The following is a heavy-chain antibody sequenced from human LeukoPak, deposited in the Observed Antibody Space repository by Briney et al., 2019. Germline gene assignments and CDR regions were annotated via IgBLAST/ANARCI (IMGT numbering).Heavy chain of an antibody. Sequence: SETLSLTCTVSGGSISSYYWSWIRQPPGKGLEWIGYIYYSGSTNYNPSLKSRVTISVDTSKNQFSLKLSSVTAADTAVYYCARVAYSKGSDYWGQGTLVTVSS. CDR1: GGSISSYY. CDR2: IYYSGST. V-gene: IGHV4-59*12. D-gene: IGHD4-11*01. CDR3: ARVAYSKGSDY. J-gene: IGHJ4*02.